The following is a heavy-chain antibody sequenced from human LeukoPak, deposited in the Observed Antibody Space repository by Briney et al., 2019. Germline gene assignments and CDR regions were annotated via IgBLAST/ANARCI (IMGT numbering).Heavy chain of an antibody. V-gene: IGHV3-23*01. J-gene: IGHJ4*02. D-gene: IGHD6-19*01. CDR3: AKADSSGWASNY. CDR1: GFTLIRHE. Sequence: SGGSLRLSCAASGFTLIRHEMNWVRQAPGKGLEWVSGISPSGDITYYTDSVRGRFTISRDNFKNTLYLQMNSLRAEDTAVYYCAKADSSGWASNYWGQGTLVTVSS. CDR2: ISPSGDIT.